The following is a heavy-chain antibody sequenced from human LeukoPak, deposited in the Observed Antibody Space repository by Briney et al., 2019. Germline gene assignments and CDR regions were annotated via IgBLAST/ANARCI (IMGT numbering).Heavy chain of an antibody. CDR3: ARDPGITIFGVVMYFDY. CDR2: INPNSGGT. Sequence: ASVKVSCKASGYTFTGYYMHWVRQAPGQGLEWMGWINPNSGGTNYAQKFQGRVTMTRDTSINTAYMELSRLRSDDTAVYYCARDPGITIFGVVMYFDYWGQGTLVTVSS. CDR1: GYTFTGYY. V-gene: IGHV1-2*02. D-gene: IGHD3-3*01. J-gene: IGHJ4*02.